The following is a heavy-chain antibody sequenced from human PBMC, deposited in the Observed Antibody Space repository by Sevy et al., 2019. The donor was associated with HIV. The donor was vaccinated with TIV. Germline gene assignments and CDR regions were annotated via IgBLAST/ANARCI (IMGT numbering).Heavy chain of an antibody. CDR1: GYSFTSYW. CDR3: ASHSQYSSSLARDY. D-gene: IGHD6-13*01. CDR2: VDPSDSYT. Sequence: GESLKISCKGSGYSFTSYWISWVRQMPGKGLEWMGRVDPSDSYTNYSPSFQGHVTISADKSISTAYLQWSSLKASDTAMYYCASHSQYSSSLARDYWGQGTLVTVSS. J-gene: IGHJ4*02. V-gene: IGHV5-10-1*01.